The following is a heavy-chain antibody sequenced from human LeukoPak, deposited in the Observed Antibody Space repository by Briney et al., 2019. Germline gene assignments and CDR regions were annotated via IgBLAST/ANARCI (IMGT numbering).Heavy chain of an antibody. Sequence: GASVEVSCKASGYAPTELSMHWVRQAPGKGLEWMGGFDPEDGETIYAQKFQGRVTMTEDASTDTAYMDLSSLRSEDTAVYYCATGRRIGSGNFRSWAQGTLVTVSS. J-gene: IGHJ5*02. V-gene: IGHV1-24*01. CDR1: GYAPTELS. CDR3: ATGRRIGSGNFRS. D-gene: IGHD3-10*01. CDR2: FDPEDGET.